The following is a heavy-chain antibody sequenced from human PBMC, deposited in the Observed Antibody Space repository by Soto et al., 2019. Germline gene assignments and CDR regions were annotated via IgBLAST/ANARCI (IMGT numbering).Heavy chain of an antibody. D-gene: IGHD6-13*01. CDR2: ISSSGSTI. CDR3: ARIAQAGSFDP. V-gene: IGHV3-48*03. J-gene: IGHJ5*02. CDR1: GFTFSSYE. Sequence: GGSLRLSCAASGFTFSSYEMNWVRQAPGKWLEWVSYISSSGSTIYYADSVKGRFTISRDNAKNSLYLQMNSLRAEDTAVYYCARIAQAGSFDPWGQGXLVTVYS.